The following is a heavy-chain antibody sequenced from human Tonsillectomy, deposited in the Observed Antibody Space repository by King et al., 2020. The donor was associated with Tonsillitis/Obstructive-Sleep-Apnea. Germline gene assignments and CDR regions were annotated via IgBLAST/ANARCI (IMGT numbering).Heavy chain of an antibody. V-gene: IGHV4-59*08. CDR1: GGSISSYY. CDR3: ARHKGVDGYNYGMVDY. J-gene: IGHJ4*02. D-gene: IGHD5-24*01. Sequence: VQLQESGPGLVKPSETLSLTCTVSGGSISSYYWSWIRQPPGKGLEWIGYIYYSGSTNYNPSLKSRVTISVDTSKNQFSLKLSSVTAADTALYYCARHKGVDGYNYGMVDYWGQGTLVTVSS. CDR2: IYYSGST.